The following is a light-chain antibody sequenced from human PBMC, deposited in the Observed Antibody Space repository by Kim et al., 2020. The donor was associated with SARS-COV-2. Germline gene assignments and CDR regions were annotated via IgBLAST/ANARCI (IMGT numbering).Light chain of an antibody. CDR3: SSYTNSSTLYV. J-gene: IGLJ1*01. CDR1: SSDGGVYNY. Sequence: SISISCSGTSSDGGVYNYVSWYQQHPGKATKPMIYDVGNRPSGVSNRFSGSKSGNTASLTISGLQAEDEADYYCSSYTNSSTLYVFGTGTKVTVL. CDR2: DVG. V-gene: IGLV2-14*03.